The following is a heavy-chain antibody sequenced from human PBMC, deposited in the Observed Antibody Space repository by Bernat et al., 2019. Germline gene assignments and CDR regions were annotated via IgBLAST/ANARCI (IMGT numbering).Heavy chain of an antibody. CDR3: ARAGDGSGSLYYYYGMDV. CDR1: GFTFSSYG. CDR2: IWYDGSNK. V-gene: IGHV3-33*01. Sequence: QVQLVESGGGVVQPGRSLRLSCAASGFTFSSYGMHWVRQAPGKGLEWVAVIWYDGSNKYYADSVKGRFTISRDNSKNTLYLQMNSLRAEDTAVYYCARAGDGSGSLYYYYGMDVWGQGTTVTVSS. D-gene: IGHD3-10*01. J-gene: IGHJ6*02.